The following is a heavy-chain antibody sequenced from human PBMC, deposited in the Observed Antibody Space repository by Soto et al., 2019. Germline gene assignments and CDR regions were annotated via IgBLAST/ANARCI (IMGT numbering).Heavy chain of an antibody. D-gene: IGHD6-13*01. Sequence: ASVKVSCKASGYTFTGYYMHWVRQAPGQGLEWMGWINPNSGGTNYAQKFQGWVTMTRDTSISTAYMELSRLRSDDTAVYYCARAGSSWQHYYYYYMDVWGKGTTVTVSS. CDR3: ARAGSSWQHYYYYYMDV. CDR2: INPNSGGT. V-gene: IGHV1-2*04. CDR1: GYTFTGYY. J-gene: IGHJ6*03.